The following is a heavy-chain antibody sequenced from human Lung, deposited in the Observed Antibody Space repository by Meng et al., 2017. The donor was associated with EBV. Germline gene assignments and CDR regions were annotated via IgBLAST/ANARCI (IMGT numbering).Heavy chain of an antibody. CDR1: GYTFTSYA. V-gene: IGHV1-3*04. Sequence: QVQLVQSGTEVKKPGATVKVSCKAAGYTFTSYAMNWVRQAPGQRLEWMGWINTGNGETKYSQKFQGRVTLTRDTSASTAYMELSRLRSDDTAVYYCARSMGSGGWYVDYWGQGTLVTVSS. CDR2: INTGNGET. J-gene: IGHJ4*02. D-gene: IGHD6-19*01. CDR3: ARSMGSGGWYVDY.